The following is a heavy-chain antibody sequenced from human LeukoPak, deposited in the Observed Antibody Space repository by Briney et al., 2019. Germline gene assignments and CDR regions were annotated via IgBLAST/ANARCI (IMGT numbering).Heavy chain of an antibody. Sequence: PGGSLRLSCAASGFTFSSYGMHWVRQAPGKGLEWVAVISYDGSNKYYADSVKGRFTISRDNSKNTLYLQMNSLRAEDTAVYYCAKDQGFLEWSGFDYWGQGTLVTVSS. V-gene: IGHV3-30*18. CDR2: ISYDGSNK. D-gene: IGHD3-3*01. J-gene: IGHJ4*02. CDR1: GFTFSSYG. CDR3: AKDQGFLEWSGFDY.